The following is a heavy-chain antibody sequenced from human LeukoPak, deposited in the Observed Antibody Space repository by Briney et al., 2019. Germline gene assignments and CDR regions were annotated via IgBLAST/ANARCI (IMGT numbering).Heavy chain of an antibody. CDR2: ISWDSNRI. V-gene: IGHV3-9*01. Sequence: GRSLRLSCAASGFNFDDFAMHWVRQAPGKGLERVSGISWDSNRIGYGDSVKGRFIISRDNAKNSLYVQMNSLRVEDTALYYCVKDIEAGGPQAFDIWGQGTLVTVSS. J-gene: IGHJ3*02. CDR3: VKDIEAGGPQAFDI. CDR1: GFNFDDFA.